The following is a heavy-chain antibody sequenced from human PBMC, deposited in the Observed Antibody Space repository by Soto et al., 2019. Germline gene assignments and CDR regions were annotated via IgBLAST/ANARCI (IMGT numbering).Heavy chain of an antibody. D-gene: IGHD5-18*01. CDR1: GGTFSSYA. J-gene: IGHJ6*02. Sequence: QVQLVQSGAEVKKPGSSVKVSCKASGGTFSSYAISWVRQAPGQGLEWMGGIIPICGTANHAQKFQGRVTITADESTRTAYRERSSLRSEDTAVYYCARDDVDTAMPYGMDVWGQGTTVTVSS. V-gene: IGHV1-69*12. CDR3: ARDDVDTAMPYGMDV. CDR2: IIPICGTA.